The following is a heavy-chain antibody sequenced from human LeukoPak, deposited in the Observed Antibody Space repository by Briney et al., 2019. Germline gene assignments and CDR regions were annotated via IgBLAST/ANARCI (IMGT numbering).Heavy chain of an antibody. J-gene: IGHJ4*02. V-gene: IGHV3-21*01. CDR2: ISSSSSYI. CDR1: GFTFSSYS. D-gene: IGHD6-13*01. CDR3: ARDASAAAGTYHFDY. Sequence: GGSLRLSCAASGFTFSSYSMIWVRQAPGKGLEWVSSISSSSSYIYYADSVKGRFTISRDNAKNSLYLQMNSLRAEDTAVYYCARDASAAAGTYHFDYWGQGTLVTVSS.